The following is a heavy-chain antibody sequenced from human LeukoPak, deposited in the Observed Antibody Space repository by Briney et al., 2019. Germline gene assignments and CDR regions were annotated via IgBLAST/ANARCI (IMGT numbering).Heavy chain of an antibody. J-gene: IGHJ1*01. V-gene: IGHV5-51*01. CDR1: GYSFTSYW. D-gene: IGHD2-21*02. Sequence: GESLKISRKGFGYSFTSYWTGWVRQMPGKGLEWMGIIYPGDSDTRYSPSFQGQVTISADKSISTAYLQWSSLKASDTAMYYCARSEAYCGGDCYFQHWGQGTLVTVSS. CDR2: IYPGDSDT. CDR3: ARSEAYCGGDCYFQH.